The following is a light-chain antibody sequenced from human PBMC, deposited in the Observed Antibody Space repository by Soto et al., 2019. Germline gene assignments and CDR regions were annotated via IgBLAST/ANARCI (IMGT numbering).Light chain of an antibody. CDR1: QGVNST. CDR3: QQRSNWPRT. Sequence: IVLTQSPVTLSLSPGERATLSCRASQGVNSTYVAWYQQKPGQAPRLLIYDASNRATGIPARFSGSGSGTDFTLTISSLEPEDFAVYYCQQRSNWPRTFGQGTKVEIK. CDR2: DAS. J-gene: IGKJ1*01. V-gene: IGKV3-11*01.